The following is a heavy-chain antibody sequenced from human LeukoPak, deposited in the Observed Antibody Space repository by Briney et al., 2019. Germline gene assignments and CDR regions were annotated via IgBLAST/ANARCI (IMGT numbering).Heavy chain of an antibody. CDR1: GGSISTYY. Sequence: PSETLSLTCIVSGGSISTYYWSWIRQPPGKGLEWIGYIYYSGSTNYNPSLKSRVTISVDTSKNQFSLNLYSVTAADTAVYYCARQYYSASGTYKFDAWGQGTLVTVSS. V-gene: IGHV4-59*01. D-gene: IGHD3-10*01. J-gene: IGHJ4*02. CDR3: ARQYYSASGTYKFDA. CDR2: IYYSGST.